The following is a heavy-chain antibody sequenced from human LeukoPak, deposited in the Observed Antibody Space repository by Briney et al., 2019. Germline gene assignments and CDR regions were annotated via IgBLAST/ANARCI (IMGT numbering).Heavy chain of an antibody. D-gene: IGHD2-2*01. Sequence: SETLSLTCTVSGDSVSSSPYYWGYIRQPPGGGLEWIGSFYYRGNTYYNPSLKSRVTISVDTSKNQFSLKLSSVTAADTAVYYCARLIIVVVPAVSGYYNTYYYYGMDVWGQGTTVTVSS. J-gene: IGHJ6*02. V-gene: IGHV4-39*07. CDR1: GDSVSSSPYY. CDR3: ARLIIVVVPAVSGYYNTYYYYGMDV. CDR2: FYYRGNT.